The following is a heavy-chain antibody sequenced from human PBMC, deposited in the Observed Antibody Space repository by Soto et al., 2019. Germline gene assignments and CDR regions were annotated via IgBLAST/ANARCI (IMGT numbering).Heavy chain of an antibody. D-gene: IGHD6-13*01. CDR3: ARDSIGTVGTLGYRMDV. CDR1: GFGVSSNY. V-gene: IGHV3-53*01. J-gene: IGHJ6*02. Sequence: GGSLRLSCAASGFGVSSNYMTWVRQAPGKGLDWVSVIYSNGNTHYADSVKGRFTISRDNSKNTLYLQMNSLRVEDTALYYCARDSIGTVGTLGYRMDVWGQGTTVTVSS. CDR2: IYSNGNT.